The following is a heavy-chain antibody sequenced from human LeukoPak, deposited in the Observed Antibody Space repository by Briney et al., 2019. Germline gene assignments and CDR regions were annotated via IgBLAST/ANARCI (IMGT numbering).Heavy chain of an antibody. CDR3: AREGVAFDI. D-gene: IGHD3-16*01. V-gene: IGHV1-2*02. CDR2: INPNNGGT. Sequence: ASVKVSCKASGYTFTGYYVHWVRQAPGQGLEWMGWINPNNGGTNYAQKFQGRVTMTRDTSISTAYMEVRRLRSDDTAVYYCAREGVAFDIWGQGTMVTVSS. J-gene: IGHJ3*02. CDR1: GYTFTGYY.